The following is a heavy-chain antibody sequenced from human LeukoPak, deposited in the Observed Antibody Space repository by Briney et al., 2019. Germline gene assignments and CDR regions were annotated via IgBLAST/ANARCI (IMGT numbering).Heavy chain of an antibody. V-gene: IGHV4-4*07. Sequence: SETLSLTCTVSGGSISSYFWNWIRQPAGKGLEWIGRIYTSGSTNYNPTLKSRVTMSVDTSKNQFSLKLSSVTAADTAVYYCARWGSGSSFDYWGQGTLVTVSS. CDR1: GGSISSYF. D-gene: IGHD1-26*01. CDR2: IYTSGST. CDR3: ARWGSGSSFDY. J-gene: IGHJ4*02.